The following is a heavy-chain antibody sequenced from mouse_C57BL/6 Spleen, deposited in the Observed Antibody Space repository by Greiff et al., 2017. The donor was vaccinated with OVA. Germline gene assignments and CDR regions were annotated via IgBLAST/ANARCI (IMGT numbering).Heavy chain of an antibody. Sequence: EVMLVESGGGLVKPGGSLKLSCAASGFTFSDYGMHWVRQAPEKGLEWVAYISSGSSTIYYADTVKGRFTISRDNAKNTLFLQMTSLRSEDTAMYYCARNLYGPFDYWGQGTTLTVSS. J-gene: IGHJ2*01. CDR2: ISSGSSTI. D-gene: IGHD1-1*02. CDR3: ARNLYGPFDY. CDR1: GFTFSDYG. V-gene: IGHV5-17*01.